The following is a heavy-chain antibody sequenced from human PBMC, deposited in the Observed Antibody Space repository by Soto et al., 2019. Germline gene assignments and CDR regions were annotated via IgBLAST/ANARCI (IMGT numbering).Heavy chain of an antibody. V-gene: IGHV4-39*07. J-gene: IGHJ6*02. CDR2: IYYSGTT. CDR1: SASISSSSYT. CDR3: GKGRSYYYYYGVDV. Sequence: SETLTLTCTVSSASISSSSYTWGWIRQPPGKGLEWIGSIYYSGTTYYNPSLNSRVTVSVDTSKNQFSLKVTSVTAEDTAVYYCGKGRSYYYYYGVDVWGQGTTVTVSS. D-gene: IGHD1-26*01.